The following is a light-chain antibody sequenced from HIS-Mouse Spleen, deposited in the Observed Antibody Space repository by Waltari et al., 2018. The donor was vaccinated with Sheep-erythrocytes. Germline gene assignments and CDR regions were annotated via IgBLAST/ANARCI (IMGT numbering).Light chain of an antibody. V-gene: IGLV2-8*01. Sequence: QSALTQPPSASGSPGQSVTISCTGTSSDVGGYNYVSWYQQHPGKAPKLMIYGGSKRPAGLPDRFSGSKSGNTASLPVSGLQAEDEADYYCSSYAGSNNWVFGGGTKLTVL. CDR2: GGS. J-gene: IGLJ3*02. CDR3: SSYAGSNNWV. CDR1: SSDVGGYNY.